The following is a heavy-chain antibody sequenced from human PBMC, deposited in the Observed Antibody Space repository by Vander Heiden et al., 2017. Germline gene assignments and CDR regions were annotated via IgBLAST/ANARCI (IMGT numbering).Heavy chain of an antibody. CDR2: IISSSSTI. V-gene: IGHV3-48*02. J-gene: IGHJ6*02. CDR3: ARRSSNYFYGMDV. Sequence: EVQLVDSGGGLVQPGGSLRLSCAASGFTFSTSSMKWVRQAPGKWLEWVSYIISSSSTISYADSVKGRFTISRDNAKNSLYLQMHSLRDEDTAVYYCARRSSNYFYGMDVWGQGTTVTVSS. CDR1: GFTFSTSS. D-gene: IGHD4-4*01.